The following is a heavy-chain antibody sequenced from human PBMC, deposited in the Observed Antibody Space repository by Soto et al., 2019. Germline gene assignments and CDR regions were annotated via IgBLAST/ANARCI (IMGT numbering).Heavy chain of an antibody. J-gene: IGHJ6*02. D-gene: IGHD4-17*01. V-gene: IGHV3-15*07. CDR2: IKSKTDGGTT. CDR3: TTLSVTTKSYCYYYGMDV. Sequence: EVQLVESGGGLVKPGGSLRLSCAASGFTFSNAWMNWVRQAPGKGLEWVGRIKSKTDGGTTDYAAPVKGRFTISRVDSKNTLYLQMNSLKTEETAVYYCTTLSVTTKSYCYYYGMDVWGQGTTVTVSS. CDR1: GFTFSNAW.